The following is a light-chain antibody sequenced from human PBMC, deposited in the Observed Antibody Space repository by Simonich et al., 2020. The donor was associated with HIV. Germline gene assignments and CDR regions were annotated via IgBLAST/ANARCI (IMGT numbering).Light chain of an antibody. V-gene: IGLV2-14*01. CDR3: SSYTTSSTWV. J-gene: IGLJ3*02. CDR2: DVK. Sequence: QSALTQPASVSGSPGQSITISCTGTSSDVGGYNYVSWYQQNPGRAPKLMIFDVKKRPSGVSNRFSGSKSGSTASLTISGLQADDEADYYCSSYTTSSTWVFGGGTKLTVL. CDR1: SSDVGGYNY.